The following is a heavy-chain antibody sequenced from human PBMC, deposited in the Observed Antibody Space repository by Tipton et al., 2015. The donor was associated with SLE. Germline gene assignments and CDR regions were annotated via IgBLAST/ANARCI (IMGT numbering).Heavy chain of an antibody. V-gene: IGHV4-59*12. CDR1: GGSISSTY. CDR2: IYYSGST. Sequence: TLSLTCTVSGGSISSTYWSWIRQPPGKGLEWIGSIYYSGSTYYNPSLKSRVTISVDTSKNQFSLKLSSVTAADTAVYYCARIVAAAGTRYFDYWGQGTLVTVSS. CDR3: ARIVAAAGTRYFDY. D-gene: IGHD6-13*01. J-gene: IGHJ4*02.